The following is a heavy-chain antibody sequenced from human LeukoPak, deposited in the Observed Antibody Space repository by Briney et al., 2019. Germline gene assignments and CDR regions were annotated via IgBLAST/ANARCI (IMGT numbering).Heavy chain of an antibody. CDR3: ARGGGYNFAVDY. D-gene: IGHD5-24*01. CDR2: IYTSGST. Sequence: SETLSLTCTVSGGSISSYDWSWIRQPAGKGLEWIGRIYTSGSTNYNPSLKSRVTISVDTSKNQFSLKLSSVTAADTAVYYCARGGGYNFAVDYWGQGTLVTVSS. J-gene: IGHJ4*02. V-gene: IGHV4-4*07. CDR1: GGSISSYD.